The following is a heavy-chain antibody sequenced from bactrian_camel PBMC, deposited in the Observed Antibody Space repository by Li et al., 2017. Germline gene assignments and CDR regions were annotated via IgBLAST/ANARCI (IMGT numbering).Heavy chain of an antibody. CDR1: GSNTYY. Sequence: HVQLVESGGGSVQPGGSLKLSCVVSGSNTYYMAWFRQAPGKEREGVAFIDTSGATNYAYSVAGRFTISKDNAKNTLYLQMNSLKPEDTAMYYCAATSYGLILSCSAALADFGYWGQGTQVTVS. J-gene: IGHJ6*01. V-gene: IGHV3S53*01. CDR2: IDTSGAT. D-gene: IGHD3*01. CDR3: AATSYGLILSCSAALADFGY.